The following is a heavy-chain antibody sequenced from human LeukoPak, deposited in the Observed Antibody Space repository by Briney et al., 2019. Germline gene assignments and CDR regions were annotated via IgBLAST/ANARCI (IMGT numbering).Heavy chain of an antibody. CDR2: IYTSGST. D-gene: IGHD3-22*01. CDR1: GGSISSYY. J-gene: IGHJ4*02. V-gene: IGHV4-4*07. Sequence: SETLSLTCTVSGGSISSYYWSWIRQPAGKGLGWIGHIYTSGSTNYNPSLKSRVTMSVDTSKNQFSLKLSSVTAADTAVYYCARDIEYYDSSGFPTYYFDYWGQGTLVTVSS. CDR3: ARDIEYYDSSGFPTYYFDY.